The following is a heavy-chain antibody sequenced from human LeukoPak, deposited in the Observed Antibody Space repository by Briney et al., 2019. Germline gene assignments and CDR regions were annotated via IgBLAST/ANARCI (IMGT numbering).Heavy chain of an antibody. CDR2: INTNTGNP. Sequence: GASVKVSCKASGYTFTSYAMNWVRQAPGQGLEWMGWINTNTGNPTYAQGFTGRFVFSLDTSVSTAYLQISSLKAEDTAVYYCARDHWEDYGYLRLFDPWGQGTLVTVSS. CDR3: ARDHWEDYGYLRLFDP. D-gene: IGHD5-18*01. J-gene: IGHJ5*02. V-gene: IGHV7-4-1*02. CDR1: GYTFTSYA.